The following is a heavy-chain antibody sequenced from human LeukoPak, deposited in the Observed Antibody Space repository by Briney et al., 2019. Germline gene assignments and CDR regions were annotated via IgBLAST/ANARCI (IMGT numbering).Heavy chain of an antibody. CDR2: IYHSGST. CDR3: ARSLRITIFGVVIG. J-gene: IGHJ4*02. Sequence: MPSETLSLTCAVSGYSISSGYYWGWIRQPPGKGLEWIGSIYHSGSTYYNPSLKSRVTISVDTSKNQFSLELSSVTAADTAVYYCARSLRITIFGVVIGWGQGTLVTVSS. V-gene: IGHV4-38-2*01. CDR1: GYSISSGYY. D-gene: IGHD3-3*01.